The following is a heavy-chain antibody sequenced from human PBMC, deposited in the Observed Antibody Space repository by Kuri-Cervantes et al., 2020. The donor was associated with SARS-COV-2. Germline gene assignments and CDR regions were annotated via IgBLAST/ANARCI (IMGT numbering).Heavy chain of an antibody. Sequence: GSLRLSCTVSGYSISSGYYWGWIRQPPGKGLEWIGSIYHSGSNYYNPSLKSRVTISVDTSKNQFSLKLSSVTAADTAVYYCAKVGSGYYFDYWGQGTLVTVSS. D-gene: IGHD3-3*01. CDR2: IYHSGSN. CDR1: GYSISSGYY. CDR3: AKVGSGYYFDY. V-gene: IGHV4-38-2*02. J-gene: IGHJ4*02.